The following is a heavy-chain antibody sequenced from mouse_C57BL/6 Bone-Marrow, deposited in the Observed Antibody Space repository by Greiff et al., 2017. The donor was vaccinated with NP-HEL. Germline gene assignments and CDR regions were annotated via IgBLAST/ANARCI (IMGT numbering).Heavy chain of an antibody. CDR2: IDPEDGET. J-gene: IGHJ2*01. CDR1: GFNIKDYY. D-gene: IGHD2-4*01. V-gene: IGHV14-2*01. CDR3: ARVYYDYDGYFDY. Sequence: SGAELVKPGASVKLSCTASGFNIKDYYMHWVKQRTEQGLEWIGRIDPEDGETKYAPKFQGKATLTADTSSNTAYLQLSSLTSEDTAVYYCARVYYDYDGYFDYWGQGTTLTVSS.